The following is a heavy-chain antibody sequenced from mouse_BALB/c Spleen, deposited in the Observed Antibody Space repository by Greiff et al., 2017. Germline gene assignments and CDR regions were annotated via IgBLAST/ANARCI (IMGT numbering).Heavy chain of an antibody. CDR3: NAGYGNPYYAMDY. Sequence: EVKLQESGAELVRSGASVKLSCTASGFNIKDYYMHWVKQRPEQGLEWIGWIDPENGDTEYAPKFQGKATMTADTSSNTAYLQLSSLTSEDTAVYYCNAGYGNPYYAMDYWGQGTSVTVSS. V-gene: IGHV14-4*02. CDR2: IDPENGDT. D-gene: IGHD2-1*01. J-gene: IGHJ4*01. CDR1: GFNIKDYY.